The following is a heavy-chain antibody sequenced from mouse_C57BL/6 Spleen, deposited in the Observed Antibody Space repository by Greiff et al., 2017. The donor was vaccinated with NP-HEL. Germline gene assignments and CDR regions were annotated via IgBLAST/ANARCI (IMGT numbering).Heavy chain of an antibody. CDR3: ARGLRFLYAMDY. V-gene: IGHV2-6*03. Sequence: QVQLKESGPGLVAPSQSLSITCTVSGFSLTSYGVHWVRQPPGKGLEWLVVIWSDGSTTYNSALKSRLSISKDNSKSQVFVKMNSLQTDDTAMYYCARGLRFLYAMDYWGQGTSVTVSS. D-gene: IGHD2-2*01. J-gene: IGHJ4*01. CDR1: GFSLTSYG. CDR2: IWSDGST.